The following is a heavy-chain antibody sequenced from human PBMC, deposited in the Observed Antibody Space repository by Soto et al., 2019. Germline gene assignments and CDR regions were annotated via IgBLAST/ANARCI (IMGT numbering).Heavy chain of an antibody. CDR1: GFTFSSYD. V-gene: IGHV3-30*03. CDR2: ISYDDGSNK. J-gene: IGHJ4*02. Sequence: QVQLVESGGGVVQPGRSLRLSCAASGFTFSSYDMHWVRQAPGKGLEWVAVISYDDGSNKYYADSVKGRFTISRDNSKNTLYLQMNSLRAEDTAVYYCVPPVTYWFGSGTYYNEMGRPKFDYWGQGTLVTVSS. CDR3: VPPVTYWFGSGTYYNEMGRPKFDY. D-gene: IGHD3-10*01.